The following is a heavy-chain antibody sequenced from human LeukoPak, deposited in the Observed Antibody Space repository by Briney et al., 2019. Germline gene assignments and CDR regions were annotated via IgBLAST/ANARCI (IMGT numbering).Heavy chain of an antibody. CDR3: ARGRWGETRGYSSSWSHGWFDP. V-gene: IGHV4-59*08. CDR1: GGSISSYY. J-gene: IGHJ5*02. CDR2: IYYSGST. D-gene: IGHD6-13*01. Sequence: SETLSLTCTVSGGSISSYYWSWIRQPPGKGLEWVGYIYYSGSTNYNPSLKSRVTISVDTSKNQFSLKLSSVTAADTAVYYCARGRWGETRGYSSSWSHGWFDPWGQGTLVTVSS.